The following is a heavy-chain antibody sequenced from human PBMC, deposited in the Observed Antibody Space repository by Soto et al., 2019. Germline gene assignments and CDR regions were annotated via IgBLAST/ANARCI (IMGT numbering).Heavy chain of an antibody. V-gene: IGHV2-70*04. D-gene: IGHD6-13*01. J-gene: IGHJ4*02. CDR3: ARTYSSSWYYFDY. Sequence: SGPTAGEPTQTLTLTCTFSGFSLSTSGMRVSWIRQPPGKALEWLARIDWDDDKFYSTSLRTRLIISKDTSKNQVVLTMTNMDPVDTATYYCARTYSSSWYYFDYWGQGTLVTVSS. CDR2: IDWDDDK. CDR1: GFSLSTSGMR.